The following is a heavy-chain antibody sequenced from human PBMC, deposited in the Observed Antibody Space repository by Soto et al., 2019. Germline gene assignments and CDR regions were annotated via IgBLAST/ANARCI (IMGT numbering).Heavy chain of an antibody. CDR3: AKDRVVVVAATISDY. J-gene: IGHJ4*02. Sequence: GGSLRLSCAASGFTFSSYAMSWVRQAPGKGLEWVSAISGSGGSTYYADSVKGRFTISRDNSKNTLYLQMNSLRAEDTAVYYCAKDRVVVVAATISDYWGQGTLVTVSS. CDR2: ISGSGGST. D-gene: IGHD2-15*01. V-gene: IGHV3-23*01. CDR1: GFTFSSYA.